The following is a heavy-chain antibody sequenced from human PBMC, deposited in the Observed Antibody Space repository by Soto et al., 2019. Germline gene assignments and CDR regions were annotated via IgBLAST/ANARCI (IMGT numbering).Heavy chain of an antibody. V-gene: IGHV1-46*01. CDR3: ARESGVSSRWAPFDY. CDR2: INPSGGST. Sequence: QVQLVQSGAEVKKPGASVKVSCKASGYTFTSYYMHWVRQAPGQGLEWMGIINPSGGSTSYAQKFQGRVTMTRDTYTSTVYMELRSLRSEDTAVYYCARESGVSSRWAPFDYWGQGTLVTVSS. J-gene: IGHJ4*02. CDR1: GYTFTSYY. D-gene: IGHD6-13*01.